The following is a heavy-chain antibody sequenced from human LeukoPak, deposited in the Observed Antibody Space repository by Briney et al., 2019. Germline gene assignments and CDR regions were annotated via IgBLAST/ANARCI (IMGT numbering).Heavy chain of an antibody. CDR1: GGSISSSSYY. CDR2: IYYSGST. Sequence: SETLSLTCTVSGGSISSSSYYWGWIRQPPGKGLEWIGSIYYSGSTYYNPSLKSRVTISVDTSKNQFSLKLSSVTAADTAVYYCARDRGMVRGGNYYYYMDVWGKGTTVTISS. CDR3: ARDRGMVRGGNYYYYMDV. D-gene: IGHD3-10*01. J-gene: IGHJ6*03. V-gene: IGHV4-39*07.